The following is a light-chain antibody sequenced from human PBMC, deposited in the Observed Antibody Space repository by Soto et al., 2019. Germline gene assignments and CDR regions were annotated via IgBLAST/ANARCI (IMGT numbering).Light chain of an antibody. CDR3: CSRAGSTYF. V-gene: IGLV2-23*01. CDR1: SSDLGSYNF. CDR2: EAT. Sequence: QSALTQPASVSGSPGQSITISCTATSSDLGSYNFVSWYQHHPDKAPKLIIYEATERPSGVSDRFSASKSGNTASLTISGLQAEDEADYYCCSRAGSTYFFGTGTKVTVL. J-gene: IGLJ1*01.